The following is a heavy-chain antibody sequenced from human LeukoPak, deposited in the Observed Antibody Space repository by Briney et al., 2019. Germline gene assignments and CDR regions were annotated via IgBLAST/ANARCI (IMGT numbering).Heavy chain of an antibody. CDR2: ISGSGGST. CDR1: GLTFRSYS. CDR3: AKEIVVVPASVQPTYYYYGMDV. D-gene: IGHD2-2*01. Sequence: SVRHCCAASGLTFRSYSISWVRQAQGKGLEWVSAISGSGGSTYYADSVKGRFTISRDNSKNTLYLQMNSLRAEDTAVYYCAKEIVVVPASVQPTYYYYGMDVWGQGTTVTVSS. V-gene: IGHV3-23*01. J-gene: IGHJ6*02.